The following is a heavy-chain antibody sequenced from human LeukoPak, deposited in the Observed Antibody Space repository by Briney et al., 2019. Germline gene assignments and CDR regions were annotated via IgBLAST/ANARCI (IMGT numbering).Heavy chain of an antibody. V-gene: IGHV1-69*05. D-gene: IGHD6-13*01. CDR1: GGTFSSYA. Sequence: SVKVSCKASGGTFSSYAISWVRQAPGQGLEWMGRIIPIFGTANYAQKFQGRVTITTDESTSTAYMELSSLRSEDTAVYYCAREGISAAGRRTLDYWGQRTLVTVSS. J-gene: IGHJ4*02. CDR2: IIPIFGTA. CDR3: AREGISAAGRRTLDY.